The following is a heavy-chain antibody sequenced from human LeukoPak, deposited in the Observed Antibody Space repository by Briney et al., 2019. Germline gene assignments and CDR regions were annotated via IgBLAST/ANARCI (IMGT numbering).Heavy chain of an antibody. V-gene: IGHV4-39*07. J-gene: IGHJ4*02. CDR3: ARVKRKYQLLKPLHETPSHYFDY. CDR1: GGSISSSSYY. Sequence: SETLSLTCTVSGGSISSSSYYWGWIRQPRGRGLEWIGSIYCSASTYYNPSLKSRVTISVDTSKNQFSLKLSSVTAADTAVYYCARVKRKYQLLKPLHETPSHYFDYWGQGTLVTVSS. CDR2: IYCSAST. D-gene: IGHD2-2*01.